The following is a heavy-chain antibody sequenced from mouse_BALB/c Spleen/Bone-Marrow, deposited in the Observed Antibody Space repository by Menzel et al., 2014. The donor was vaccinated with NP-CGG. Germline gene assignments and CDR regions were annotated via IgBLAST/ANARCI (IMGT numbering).Heavy chain of an antibody. CDR3: ARDYYGSSYAMDY. Sequence: EVQLVESGGGLVQPGGSRKLSCAASGFTFSSFGMHWVRQAPEKGLEWVAYISSGSSTIYYADTVKGRFTISRDNAKNTLYLQMSSLKSEDTAMYYCARDYYGSSYAMDYWGQGTSVTVSS. CDR1: GFTFSSFG. V-gene: IGHV5-17*02. J-gene: IGHJ4*01. CDR2: ISSGSSTI. D-gene: IGHD1-1*01.